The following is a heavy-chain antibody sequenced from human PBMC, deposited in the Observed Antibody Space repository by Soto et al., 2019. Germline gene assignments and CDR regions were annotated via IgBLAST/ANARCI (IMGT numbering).Heavy chain of an antibody. V-gene: IGHV1-69*13. D-gene: IGHD5-18*01. CDR3: AREGIKAMVRHYYFDY. Sequence: SVKVSCKASGGTFSSYAISWVRQAPGQGLEWMGGIIPIFGTANYAQKFQGRVTITADESTSTAYMELSSLRSEDTAVYYCAREGIKAMVRHYYFDYWGQGTLVTVSS. CDR2: IIPIFGTA. J-gene: IGHJ4*02. CDR1: GGTFSSYA.